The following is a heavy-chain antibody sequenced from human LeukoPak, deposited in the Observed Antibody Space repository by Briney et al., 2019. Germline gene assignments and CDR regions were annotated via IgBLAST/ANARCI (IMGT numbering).Heavy chain of an antibody. CDR3: ARLVGNYFAY. CDR1: GFPFSSYW. V-gene: IGHV3-7*05. J-gene: IGHJ4*02. Sequence: PGGSLRLSCAASGFPFSSYWMSWVRQAPGKGLEWVANINQDGSEKYYVDSVKGRFTISRDNTKNSLYLQMNSLRAEDTAVYYCARLVGNYFAYWGQGTLVTVSS. CDR2: INQDGSEK. D-gene: IGHD2-15*01.